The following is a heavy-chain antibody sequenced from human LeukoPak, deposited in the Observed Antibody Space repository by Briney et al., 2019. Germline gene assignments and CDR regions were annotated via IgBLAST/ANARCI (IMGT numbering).Heavy chain of an antibody. V-gene: IGHV1-2*02. J-gene: IGHJ4*02. D-gene: IGHD3-22*01. CDR3: ARDRTPSGYYYFDY. CDR2: INPNSGGT. Sequence: VASVKVSCKASGYTFTGYYMHWVRQAPGQGLEWMGWINPNSGGTNYAQKFQGRVTMTRDTSISTAYMELSRLRSDDTAVYYCARDRTPSGYYYFDYWGQGTLVTVSS. CDR1: GYTFTGYY.